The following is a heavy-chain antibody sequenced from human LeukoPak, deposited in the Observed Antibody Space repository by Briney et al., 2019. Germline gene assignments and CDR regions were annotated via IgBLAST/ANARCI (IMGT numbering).Heavy chain of an antibody. Sequence: GGSLRLSCAAPGFTFSSYGMHWVRQAPGKGLEWVAVIWYDGSNKYYADSVKGRFTISRDNSKNTLYLQMNSLRAEDTAVYYCARGEGDGYNPAFDYWGQGTLVTVSS. J-gene: IGHJ4*02. CDR3: ARGEGDGYNPAFDY. CDR2: IWYDGSNK. V-gene: IGHV3-33*01. CDR1: GFTFSSYG. D-gene: IGHD5-24*01.